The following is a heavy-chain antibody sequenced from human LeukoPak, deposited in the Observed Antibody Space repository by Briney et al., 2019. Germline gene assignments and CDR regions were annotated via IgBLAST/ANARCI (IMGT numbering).Heavy chain of an antibody. Sequence: ASVKVSCKASGYTFTSYAMHWVRQAPGQRLEWMGWINAGNGNTKYSQKFQGRVTITRDTSASTAYMELSSLRSEDTAVYYCARAYYGTGVISPAANWFDPWGQGTLVTVSS. J-gene: IGHJ5*02. CDR1: GYTFTSYA. D-gene: IGHD3-10*02. V-gene: IGHV1-3*01. CDR2: INAGNGNT. CDR3: ARAYYGTGVISPAANWFDP.